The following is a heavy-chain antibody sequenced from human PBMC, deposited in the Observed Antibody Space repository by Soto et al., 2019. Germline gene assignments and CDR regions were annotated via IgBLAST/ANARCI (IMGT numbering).Heavy chain of an antibody. Sequence: ASVKVSCKASGYTFTRFHIHWVRQAPGQGLEWMGMIDPSGGVTRDAQRFQGRITMTSDTSTSSVYMELRGLTSEDTAVYYCAIDVIGQDTYETIGYDFDHWGTGPLVNVSS. J-gene: IGHJ4*02. CDR2: IDPSGGVT. D-gene: IGHD5-12*01. CDR3: AIDVIGQDTYETIGYDFDH. V-gene: IGHV1-46*01. CDR1: GYTFTRFH.